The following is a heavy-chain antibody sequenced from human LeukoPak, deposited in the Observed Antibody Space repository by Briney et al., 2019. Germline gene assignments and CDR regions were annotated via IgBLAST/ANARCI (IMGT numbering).Heavy chain of an antibody. CDR2: INPNSGGT. CDR1: GYTFTGYY. Sequence: GASVKVSCKASGYTFTGYYMHWVRQAPGQGLEWMGRINPNSGGTNYAQKFQGRVTMTRDTSISTAYMELSRLRSDDTAVYYCARRVVRGNWCDPWGQGTLVTVSS. J-gene: IGHJ5*02. CDR3: ARRVVRGNWCDP. D-gene: IGHD4-23*01. V-gene: IGHV1-2*06.